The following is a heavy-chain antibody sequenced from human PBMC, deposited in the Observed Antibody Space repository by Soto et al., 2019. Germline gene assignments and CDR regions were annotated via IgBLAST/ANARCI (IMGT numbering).Heavy chain of an antibody. CDR2: IGTAGDT. CDR1: GFTFSSYD. V-gene: IGHV3-13*01. J-gene: IGHJ6*02. CDR3: ARVLRSMVRGGGMDV. D-gene: IGHD3-10*01. Sequence: PGGSLRLSCAASGFTFSSYDMHWVRQATGKGLEWVSAIGTAGDTYYPGSVKGRFTISRENAKNSLYLQMNSLRAEDTAVYYCARVLRSMVRGGGMDVWGQGTTVTVSS.